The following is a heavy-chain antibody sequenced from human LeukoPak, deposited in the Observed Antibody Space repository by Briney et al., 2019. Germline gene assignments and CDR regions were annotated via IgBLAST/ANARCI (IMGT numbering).Heavy chain of an antibody. CDR2: IRYDGSNK. D-gene: IGHD3-22*01. J-gene: IGHJ4*02. V-gene: IGHV3-30*02. CDR1: GFTFSSYG. CDR3: AREGTYYYDSSGLLTY. Sequence: GGSLRLSCAASGFTFSSYGMHWVRQAPGKGLEWVAFIRYDGSNKYYADSVKGRFTISRDNSKNTLYLQMNSLRAEDTAVYYCAREGTYYYDSSGLLTYWGQGTLVTVSS.